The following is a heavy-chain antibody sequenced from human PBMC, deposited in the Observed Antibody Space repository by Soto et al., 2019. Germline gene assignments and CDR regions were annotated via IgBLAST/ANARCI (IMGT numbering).Heavy chain of an antibody. J-gene: IGHJ4*02. CDR2: IIPIFGTA. V-gene: IGHV1-69*13. CDR1: GGTFSSYA. Sequence: ASVKVSCKASGGTFSSYAISWVRQAPGQGLEWMGGIIPIFGTANYAQKFQGRVTITADESTSTAYMELSSLRSEDTAVYYCASLGGYDNPPDFDYWGQGTLVTVSS. CDR3: ASLGGYDNPPDFDY. D-gene: IGHD5-12*01.